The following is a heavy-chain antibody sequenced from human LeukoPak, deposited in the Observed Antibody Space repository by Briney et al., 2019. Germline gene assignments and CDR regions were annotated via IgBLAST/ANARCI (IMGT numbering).Heavy chain of an antibody. CDR1: GFTFNSHA. J-gene: IGHJ6*03. V-gene: IGHV3-23*01. Sequence: PGGSLRLSCEASGFTFNSHAMSWVRQSPGKGLEWVSAISDSGARTYYADSVKGRFTISRDNSKNTLYLQMNSLRAEDTAVYYCAKDAQSRSYYGPYYMDVWGKGTTVTVSS. CDR3: AKDAQSRSYYGPYYMDV. D-gene: IGHD1-26*01. CDR2: ISDSGART.